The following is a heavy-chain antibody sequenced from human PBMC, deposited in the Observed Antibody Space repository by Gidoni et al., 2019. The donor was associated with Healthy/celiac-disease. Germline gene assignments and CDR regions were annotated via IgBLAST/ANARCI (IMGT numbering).Heavy chain of an antibody. Sequence: QLQLKQWGAGLLTPSETLSLPCSVYGGSFSGYYWSWIRQPPGKGLEWIGEINHSGSTNYNPSLKSRGTITVDTSKNQFSLKLSSVTAADTAVYYCASDDYEAPDALEIWGQGTMVTVSS. D-gene: IGHD3-22*01. CDR1: GGSFSGYY. J-gene: IGHJ3*02. CDR2: INHSGST. V-gene: IGHV4-34*01. CDR3: ASDDYEAPDALEI.